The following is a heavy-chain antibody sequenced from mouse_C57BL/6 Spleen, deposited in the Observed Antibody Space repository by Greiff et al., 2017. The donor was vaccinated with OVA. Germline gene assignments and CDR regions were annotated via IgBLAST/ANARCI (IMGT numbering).Heavy chain of an antibody. CDR1: GFNIKDDY. D-gene: IGHD1-1*01. J-gene: IGHJ4*01. V-gene: IGHV14-4*01. CDR3: TTYPGSSFYYAMDY. Sequence: VQLQQSGAELVRPGASVKLSCTASGFNIKDDYMHWVKQRPEQGLEWIGWIDPENGDTEYASKFQGKATITADTSSNTAYLQLSSLTSEDTAVYYCTTYPGSSFYYAMDYWGQGTSVTVSS. CDR2: IDPENGDT.